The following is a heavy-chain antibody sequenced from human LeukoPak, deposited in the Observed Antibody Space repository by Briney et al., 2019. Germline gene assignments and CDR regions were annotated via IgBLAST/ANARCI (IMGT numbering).Heavy chain of an antibody. Sequence: GRSLRLSCAASGFTFDDYAMHWVRQAPGKGLERVSGISWNSGSIGYADSVKGRFTISRDNAKNSLYLQMNSLRAEDTALYYCAKDRQQLGAFDYWGQGTLDTVSS. D-gene: IGHD6-13*01. CDR2: ISWNSGSI. J-gene: IGHJ4*02. V-gene: IGHV3-9*01. CDR1: GFTFDDYA. CDR3: AKDRQQLGAFDY.